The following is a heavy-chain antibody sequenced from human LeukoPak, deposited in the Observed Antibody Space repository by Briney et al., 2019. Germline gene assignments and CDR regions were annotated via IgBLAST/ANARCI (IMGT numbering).Heavy chain of an antibody. CDR2: INPSGGST. CDR1: GYTFTSYY. CDR3: ARDPPSQWELLGGDWYFDL. V-gene: IGHV1-46*01. J-gene: IGHJ2*01. Sequence: GASVKVSYKASGYTFTSYYMHWVRQAPGQGLEWMGIINPSGGSTSYAQKFQGRVTMTRDTSTSTVYMELSSLRSEDTAVYYCARDPPSQWELLGGDWYFDLWGRGTLVTVSS. D-gene: IGHD1-26*01.